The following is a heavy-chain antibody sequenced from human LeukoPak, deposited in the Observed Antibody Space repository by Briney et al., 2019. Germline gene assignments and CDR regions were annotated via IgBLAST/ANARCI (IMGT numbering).Heavy chain of an antibody. J-gene: IGHJ5*02. D-gene: IGHD6-13*01. CDR1: GFTFSSYR. V-gene: IGHV3-7*01. Sequence: GRTLRLSCAASGFTFSSYRMSWVRQAPGKGPEWVANIKQDGSEKYYVDSVKGRFTISRDNAKNSLYLQMNSLRAEDTAVYYCARDLAAVVNWFDPWGQGTLVTVSS. CDR2: IKQDGSEK. CDR3: ARDLAAVVNWFDP.